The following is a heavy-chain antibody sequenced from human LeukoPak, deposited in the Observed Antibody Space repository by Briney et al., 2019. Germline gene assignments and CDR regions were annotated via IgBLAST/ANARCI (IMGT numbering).Heavy chain of an antibody. J-gene: IGHJ3*02. D-gene: IGHD1-26*01. Sequence: GRSLRLSCAASGFTFDDYAMHWVRQAPGKGLEWVSGISWNSGSIGYADSVKGRFTISRDNAKNSLYLQMNSLRAEDMALYYCAKDIGGSFPGSAFDIWGQGTMVTVSS. CDR2: ISWNSGSI. V-gene: IGHV3-9*03. CDR1: GFTFDDYA. CDR3: AKDIGGSFPGSAFDI.